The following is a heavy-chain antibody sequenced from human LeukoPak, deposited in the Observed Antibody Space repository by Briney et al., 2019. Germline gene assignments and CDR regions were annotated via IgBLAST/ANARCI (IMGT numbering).Heavy chain of an antibody. CDR2: IRQTAYGGTT. J-gene: IGHJ4*02. CDR3: TRFNANYDY. CDR1: GFTFGDYV. V-gene: IGHV3-49*04. D-gene: IGHD4/OR15-4a*01. Sequence: GRSLRLSCTTSGFTFGDYVMSWVRQAPGKGLESVGFIRQTAYGGTTEFAAPVQGRFTISRDDSKSIAYLEMNSLRTEDTAVYYCTRFNANYDYWGQGTLVTVSS.